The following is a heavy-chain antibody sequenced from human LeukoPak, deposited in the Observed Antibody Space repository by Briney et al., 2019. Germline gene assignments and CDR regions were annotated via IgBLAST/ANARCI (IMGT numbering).Heavy chain of an antibody. D-gene: IGHD4-17*01. Sequence: PGGSLRLSCAASGFTFSSYGMHWVRQAPGKGLEWVAVIWYDGSNKYYADSVKGRFTISRDNAKNSLYLQMNSLRAEDTAVYYCARGTHDYGPKRSFDYWGQGTLVTVSS. J-gene: IGHJ4*02. V-gene: IGHV3-33*01. CDR2: IWYDGSNK. CDR3: ARGTHDYGPKRSFDY. CDR1: GFTFSSYG.